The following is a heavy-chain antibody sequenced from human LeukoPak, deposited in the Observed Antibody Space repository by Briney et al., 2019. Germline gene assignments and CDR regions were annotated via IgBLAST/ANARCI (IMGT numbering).Heavy chain of an antibody. D-gene: IGHD2-15*01. J-gene: IGHJ4*02. V-gene: IGHV3-7*01. CDR2: INQDGSEK. CDR1: GFTFSNYW. Sequence: GGSLRLSCAASGFTFSNYWMSWVRQAPGKGLEWVANINQDGSEKYSVDSVTGRFTISRDNPKNSLYLQMNNLRGEDTAIYYCARDKEYCSGGSCYFGSSFDFWGQGTLVSVSS. CDR3: ARDKEYCSGGSCYFGSSFDF.